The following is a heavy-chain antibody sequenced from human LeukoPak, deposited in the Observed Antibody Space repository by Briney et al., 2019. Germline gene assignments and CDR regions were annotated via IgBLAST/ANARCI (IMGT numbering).Heavy chain of an antibody. CDR1: GFIVSGIY. Sequence: GGSLRLSCAASGFIVSGIYMSWVRQAPGKGLEWVSVIYSGGSTYYADSVKGRFTFSRDNSKSTLYLQMNSLRVEDTAVYYCARGSWGDSYGPPHFDYWGQGTRVTVSS. V-gene: IGHV3-53*01. CDR3: ARGSWGDSYGPPHFDY. D-gene: IGHD5-18*01. J-gene: IGHJ4*02. CDR2: IYSGGST.